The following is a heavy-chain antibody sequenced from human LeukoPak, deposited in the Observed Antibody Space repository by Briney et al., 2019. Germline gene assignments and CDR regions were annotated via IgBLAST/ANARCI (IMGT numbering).Heavy chain of an antibody. D-gene: IGHD6-19*01. CDR2: INHSGST. J-gene: IGHJ4*02. CDR1: GGSFSGYY. V-gene: IGHV4-34*01. Sequence: SETLSLTCAVYGGSFSGYYWSWIRQPPGKGLEWIGEINHSGSTNYNPSLKSRVTISVDTSKNQFSLKLSSVTAADTAVYYCARGISSSGFDYWGQGTLVTVSS. CDR3: ARGISSSGFDY.